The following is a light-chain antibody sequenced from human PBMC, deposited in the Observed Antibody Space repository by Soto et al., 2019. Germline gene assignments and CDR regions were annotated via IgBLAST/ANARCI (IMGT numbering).Light chain of an antibody. J-gene: IGKJ2*01. CDR3: QQGYSARYT. V-gene: IGKV1-39*01. Sequence: DIQMTQSPSSLSASVGDRVTITCRASRSISNYLNWYQQKPGRPPKLLIYAASSLQSGVPSRFSGRGSGTDFTLIISSLQHEDFATYYCQQGYSARYTFGPGTKLEI. CDR1: RSISNY. CDR2: AAS.